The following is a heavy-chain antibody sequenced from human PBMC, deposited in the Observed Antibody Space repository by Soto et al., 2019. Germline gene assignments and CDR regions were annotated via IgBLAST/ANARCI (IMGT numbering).Heavy chain of an antibody. V-gene: IGHV3-74*01. CDR2: IDKVGTDS. Sequence: EVQLVESGGGLVQPGGSLRLSCAASEFTFSGRSVHWVRQAPGKGLVWVSGIDKVGTDSTYADSVKGRFTSSRDNAKKTVYRQMNSLRVEDTAVYYCARGWFGPDVWGKGTTVTVSS. CDR1: EFTFSGRS. J-gene: IGHJ6*03. CDR3: ARGWFGPDV. D-gene: IGHD3-10*01.